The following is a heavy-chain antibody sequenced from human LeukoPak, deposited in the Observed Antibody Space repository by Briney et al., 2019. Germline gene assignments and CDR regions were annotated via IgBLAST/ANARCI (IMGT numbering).Heavy chain of an antibody. CDR1: GFTLSSYG. V-gene: IGHV3-23*01. D-gene: IGHD5-18*01. CDR3: ATKTAFDY. CDR2: IIISGSST. Sequence: GGSLRLSCAASGFTLSSYGMSWVRQAPGKGLEWVSTIIISGSSTYYADSVKGRFTISRDNSKNTLYLQMSGLRAEDTAVYFCATKTAFDYWGQGTLVTVSS. J-gene: IGHJ4*02.